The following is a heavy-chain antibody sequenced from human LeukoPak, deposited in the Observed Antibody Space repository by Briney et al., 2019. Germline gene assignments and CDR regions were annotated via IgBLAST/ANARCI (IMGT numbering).Heavy chain of an antibody. Sequence: GGSLRLSCAASGFTFDDYGMSWVRQAPGKGLEWVAVISYDGSNKYYADSVKGRFTISRDNSKNTLYLQMNSLRAEDTAVYYCAKSGSSYGDYRVVDYWGQGTLVTVSS. J-gene: IGHJ4*02. CDR1: GFTFDDYG. D-gene: IGHD4-17*01. V-gene: IGHV3-30*18. CDR2: ISYDGSNK. CDR3: AKSGSSYGDYRVVDY.